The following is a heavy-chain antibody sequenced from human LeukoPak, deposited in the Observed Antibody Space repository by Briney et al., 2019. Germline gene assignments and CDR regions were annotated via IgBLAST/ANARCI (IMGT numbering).Heavy chain of an antibody. V-gene: IGHV3-48*01. D-gene: IGHD6-13*01. CDR1: GFIFDSYA. CDR3: ARSWGYGNKWYYFDY. Sequence: GGSLRLSCAASGFIFDSYALNWVRQAPGKGLEWVSYVSSSGSNIYYAESAKGRFTSSRDNAKNSLYLQMNSLRVEDTAVYFCARSWGYGNKWYYFDYWGQGTLVTVSS. CDR2: VSSSGSNI. J-gene: IGHJ4*02.